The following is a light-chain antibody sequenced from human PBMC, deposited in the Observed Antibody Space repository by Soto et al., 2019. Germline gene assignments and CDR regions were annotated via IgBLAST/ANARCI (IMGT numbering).Light chain of an antibody. CDR2: LNSDDSH. V-gene: IGLV4-69*01. CDR3: QTWGTEV. Sequence: QSVLTQSPSASASLGASVKLTCTLSSGHSSYAIAWHQQQPEKGPRYLMKLNSDDSHSKGDGIPDRFSGSSSGAERYLTISSLQSEDEADYYCQTWGTEVFGGGTKLTVL. J-gene: IGLJ3*02. CDR1: SGHSSYA.